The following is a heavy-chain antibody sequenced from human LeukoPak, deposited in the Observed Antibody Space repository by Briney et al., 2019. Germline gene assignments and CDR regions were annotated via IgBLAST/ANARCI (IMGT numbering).Heavy chain of an antibody. CDR1: GGTFSSYA. CDR3: ATPSYYYDSSGFRGFDY. V-gene: IGHV1-69*05. CDR2: IIPIFGAA. D-gene: IGHD3-22*01. Sequence: SVKVSCKASGGTFSSYAISWVRQAPGQGLEWMGGIIPIFGAANYAQKFQGRVTITTDESTSTAYMELSSLRSEDTAVYYCATPSYYYDSSGFRGFDYWGQGTLVTVSS. J-gene: IGHJ4*02.